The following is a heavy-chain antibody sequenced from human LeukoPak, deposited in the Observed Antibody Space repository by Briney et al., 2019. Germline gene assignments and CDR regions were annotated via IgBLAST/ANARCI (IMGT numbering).Heavy chain of an antibody. CDR1: GFTVSSNF. CDR3: ASYFGRS. Sequence: GGSLRLSCAAFGFTVSSNFMMWVRQAPGKGLEWVSFIYSGGSTYYADSVKGRFTISRDNSKNTLYLQMNNLRAEDTAVYYCASYFGRSWGQGTLVTVSS. J-gene: IGHJ5*02. V-gene: IGHV3-53*01. D-gene: IGHD3-10*01. CDR2: IYSGGST.